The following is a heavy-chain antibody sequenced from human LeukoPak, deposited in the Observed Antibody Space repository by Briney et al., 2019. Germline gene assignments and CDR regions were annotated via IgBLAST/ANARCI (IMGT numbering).Heavy chain of an antibody. CDR2: IKQDGSEK. CDR1: GFTFSDYY. V-gene: IGHV3-7*01. D-gene: IGHD2-8*01. Sequence: PGGSLRLSCAASGFTFSDYYLSWVRQAPGKGLEWVANIKQDGSEKYYVDSVKGRFTISRDNARNSLYLQMNSLRAEDTAVYYCARNGPFGFWGQGTLVTVSS. CDR3: ARNGPFGF. J-gene: IGHJ4*02.